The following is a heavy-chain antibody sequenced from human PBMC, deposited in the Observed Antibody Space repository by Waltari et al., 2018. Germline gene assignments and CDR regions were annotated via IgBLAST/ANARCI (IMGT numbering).Heavy chain of an antibody. Sequence: QVQLVESGGGVVQPGRSLRLSCAASGLTFSSYAMHWVRQAPGKGLEWVAVISYDGSNKYYADSVKGRFTISRDNSKNTLYLQMNSLRAEDTAVYYCARGGVTDYWGQGTLVTVSS. D-gene: IGHD2-21*02. V-gene: IGHV3-30-3*01. CDR1: GLTFSSYA. CDR3: ARGGVTDY. CDR2: ISYDGSNK. J-gene: IGHJ4*02.